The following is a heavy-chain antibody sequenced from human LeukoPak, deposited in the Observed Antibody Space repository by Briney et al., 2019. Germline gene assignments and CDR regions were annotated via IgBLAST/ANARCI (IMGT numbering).Heavy chain of an antibody. Sequence: PSETLSLTCAVYGGSFSGYYWSWIRQPPGKGLEWIGEINHSGSTNYNPSLTSRATISVDTSKNQFSLKLSPVTAADTAVYYCARENYDSAWGAFDIWGQGTMVTVSS. CDR1: GGSFSGYY. V-gene: IGHV4-34*01. CDR2: INHSGST. J-gene: IGHJ3*02. CDR3: ARENYDSAWGAFDI. D-gene: IGHD3-3*01.